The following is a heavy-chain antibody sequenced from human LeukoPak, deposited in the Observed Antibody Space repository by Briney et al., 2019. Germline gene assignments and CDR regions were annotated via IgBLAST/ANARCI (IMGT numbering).Heavy chain of an antibody. CDR1: GFTFSSYR. CDR3: ARTYGDYTPDYFDY. D-gene: IGHD4-17*01. J-gene: IGHJ4*02. CDR2: ISSSSSYI. V-gene: IGHV3-21*01. Sequence: GGSLRLSCAASGFTFSSYRMNWVRQAPGKGLEWVSSISSSSSYIYYADSVKGRFTISRDNAKNSLYLQMNSLRAKDTAVYYCARTYGDYTPDYFDYWGQGTLVTVSS.